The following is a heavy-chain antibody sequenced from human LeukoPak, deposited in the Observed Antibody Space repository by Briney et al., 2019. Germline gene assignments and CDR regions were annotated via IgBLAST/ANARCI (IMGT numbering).Heavy chain of an antibody. CDR1: GFTFSSYS. CDR2: ISTSSSYT. J-gene: IGHJ4*02. Sequence: PGASLKLSCAASGFTFSSYSMNWVRQAPGQGLEWMSSISTSSSYTYYADSVKGRFTISRDNAKNTPYLQMNSLRSEDTAVYYCARDSLLPVRYCGGGSCFPSFDYWGQGTLVTVSS. D-gene: IGHD2-15*01. CDR3: ARDSLLPVRYCGGGSCFPSFDY. V-gene: IGHV3-21*01.